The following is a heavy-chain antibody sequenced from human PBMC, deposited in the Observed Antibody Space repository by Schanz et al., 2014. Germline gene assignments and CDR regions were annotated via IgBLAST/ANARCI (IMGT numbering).Heavy chain of an antibody. CDR1: GYTFTGYY. CDR2: INPNSGGT. D-gene: IGHD2-15*01. J-gene: IGHJ5*02. Sequence: QVQLVQSGAEVKKPGASVKVSCKASGYTFTGYYMHWVRQAPGQGLEWMGRINPNSGGTNYAQKCQGRVTMTRDTTISTAYMEISRLRSADTAVYYCAREIRWYGFDPWGQGTLVTVSS. CDR3: AREIRWYGFDP. V-gene: IGHV1-2*06.